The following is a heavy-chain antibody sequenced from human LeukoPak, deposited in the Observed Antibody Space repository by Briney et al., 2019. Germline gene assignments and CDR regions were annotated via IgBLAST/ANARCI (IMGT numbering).Heavy chain of an antibody. Sequence: GGSLRLSCAASGFTFSSYGMSWVRQAPGMGLEWVSAITGSGGDTLHADSVAGRFTISRDNSKNTLYLQMNGLRADDTAVYYCAKGSGSSRPYYFDYWGQGTLVTVSS. CDR3: AKGSGSSRPYYFDY. CDR2: ITGSGGDT. V-gene: IGHV3-23*01. D-gene: IGHD3-10*01. CDR1: GFTFSSYG. J-gene: IGHJ4*02.